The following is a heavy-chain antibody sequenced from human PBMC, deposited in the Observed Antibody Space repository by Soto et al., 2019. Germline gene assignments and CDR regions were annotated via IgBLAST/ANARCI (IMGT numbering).Heavy chain of an antibody. CDR3: ASLGVGDWANYYYYYGMDV. J-gene: IGHJ6*02. Sequence: EVQLLESGGGFVQPGGSLRLSCAATGFTFSVYAMTWVRQAPGKGLEWVSAVTANGGSTYSADSVKGRFTISRDNPKNPLFLQMNSLRDEDTAVYYCASLGVGDWANYYYYYGMDVWGQGTTVTVSS. V-gene: IGHV3-23*01. D-gene: IGHD2-21*02. CDR1: GFTFSVYA. CDR2: VTANGGST.